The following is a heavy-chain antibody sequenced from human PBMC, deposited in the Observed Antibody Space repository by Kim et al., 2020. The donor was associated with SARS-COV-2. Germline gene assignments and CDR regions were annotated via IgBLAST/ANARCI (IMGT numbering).Heavy chain of an antibody. CDR1: GFTFSNYA. V-gene: IGHV3-23*01. CDR2: IRSSGSST. D-gene: IGHD2-15*01. J-gene: IGHJ6*02. CDR3: AYGCGGGICYTYYYYYAMDV. Sequence: GGSLRLSCAASGFTFSNYAMTWVRQAPGKGLEWVAAIRSSGSSTYYADSVKGRFTISRDNSKNTMYLQLNSPRAEDTAVYYCAYGCGGGICYTYYYYYAMDVWGQGTTVTVSS.